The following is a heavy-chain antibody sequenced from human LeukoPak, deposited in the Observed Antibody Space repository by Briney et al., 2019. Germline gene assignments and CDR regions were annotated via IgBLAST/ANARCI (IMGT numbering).Heavy chain of an antibody. CDR1: GGSISSSNYY. CDR3: ARQIIYYYYMDV. Sequence: SETLSLTCTVSGGSISSSNYYWGWIRQPPGKGLEWMGSIYYSGSTYYNPSLKSRVTISVDTSKNQFSLKLSSVTAADTAVYYCARQIIYYYYMDVWGKGTTVTVSS. V-gene: IGHV4-39*01. J-gene: IGHJ6*03. CDR2: IYYSGST. D-gene: IGHD3-10*01.